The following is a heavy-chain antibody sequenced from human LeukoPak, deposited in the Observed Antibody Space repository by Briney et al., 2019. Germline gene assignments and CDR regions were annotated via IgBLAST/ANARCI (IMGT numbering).Heavy chain of an antibody. CDR1: GFTFSSYA. D-gene: IGHD2-2*01. Sequence: GGSLRLSCAASGFTFSSYAMSWVRQAPGKGLEWVSAISGSGGSTYYADSVKGRFTISRDNSKNTLYLQMNSLRAEDTAVYYCARDDCSSTSCYRGGDYWGQGTLVTVSS. V-gene: IGHV3-23*01. J-gene: IGHJ4*02. CDR2: ISGSGGST. CDR3: ARDDCSSTSCYRGGDY.